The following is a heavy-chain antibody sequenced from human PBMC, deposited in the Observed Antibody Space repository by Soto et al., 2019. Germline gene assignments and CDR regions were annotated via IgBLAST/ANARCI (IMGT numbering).Heavy chain of an antibody. CDR3: ARRAKYYYDSSGYYPSDV. V-gene: IGHV5-10-1*01. J-gene: IGHJ6*02. D-gene: IGHD3-22*01. CDR2: IDPSDSYT. CDR1: GYSFTSYW. Sequence: GESLKISCXGSGYSFTSYWISWVRQMPGKGLEWMGRIDPSDSYTNYSPSFQGHVTISADKSISTAYLQWSSLKASDTAMYYCARRAKYYYDSSGYYPSDVWGQGTTVTV.